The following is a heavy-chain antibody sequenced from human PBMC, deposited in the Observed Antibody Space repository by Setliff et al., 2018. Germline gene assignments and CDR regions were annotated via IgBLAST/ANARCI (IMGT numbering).Heavy chain of an antibody. CDR2: IKQDGSEK. D-gene: IGHD6-19*01. Sequence: GGSLRLSCAGSGFSFSIFWMSWVRQAPGKGLEWVATIKQDGSEKFYVDSVKGRFTVSRDNSKNTLYLQMNSLRVEDTAVYYCVTDPPFSGWSFDSWGQGTLVTVSS. J-gene: IGHJ4*02. V-gene: IGHV3-7*01. CDR1: GFSFSIFW. CDR3: VTDPPFSGWSFDS.